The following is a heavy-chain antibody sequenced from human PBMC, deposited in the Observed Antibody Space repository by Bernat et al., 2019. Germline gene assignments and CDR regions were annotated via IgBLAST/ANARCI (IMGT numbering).Heavy chain of an antibody. Sequence: EVQLVESGGGLVQPGGCLRLSCAASGFILTNNYMNWVRQAPGKGLEWVSVIFSGGSPNYADSVKGRFTISRDNSKNTLYLQINSLRAEDTAVYYCAMSSPYRSSGGDYPHFDYWGQGTLLTVSS. D-gene: IGHD2-21*02. CDR1: GFILTNNY. CDR3: AMSSPYRSSGGDYPHFDY. CDR2: IFSGGSP. V-gene: IGHV3-66*01. J-gene: IGHJ4*02.